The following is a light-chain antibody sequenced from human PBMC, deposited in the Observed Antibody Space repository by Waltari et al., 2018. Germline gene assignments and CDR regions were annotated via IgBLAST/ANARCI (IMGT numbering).Light chain of an antibody. CDR3: QQYGSSLVT. CDR2: AAS. V-gene: IGKV3-20*01. Sequence: EIVLKKSPATLSLSPGERATLSCRASQYVTSSYLAWYQQKPGQGPRLLIYAASARATGIPDRFSGSGSGTDFTLTISRLEPEDFAVYFCQQYGSSLVTFGGGTEVEIK. CDR1: QYVTSSY. J-gene: IGKJ4*01.